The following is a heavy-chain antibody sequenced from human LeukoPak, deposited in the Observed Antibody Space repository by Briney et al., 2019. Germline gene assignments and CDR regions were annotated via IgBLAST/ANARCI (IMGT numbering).Heavy chain of an antibody. CDR2: IYYSGST. CDR1: GGSISSGGYY. Sequence: PSETLSLTCTVSGGSISSGGYYWSWIRQHPGKGLEWIGYIYYSGSTYYNPSLKSRVTISVDTSKNQFSLKLSSVTAADTAVYYCARDVEGEFDYWGQGTLVTFSS. CDR3: ARDVEGEFDY. V-gene: IGHV4-31*03. J-gene: IGHJ4*02.